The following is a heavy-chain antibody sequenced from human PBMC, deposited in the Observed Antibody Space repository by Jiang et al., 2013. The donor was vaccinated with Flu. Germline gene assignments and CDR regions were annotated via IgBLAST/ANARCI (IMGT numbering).Heavy chain of an antibody. Sequence: FQGQVTISADRSISTAYLQWSSLKASDTAMYYCARRWLPCDAFDIWGQGTMVTVSS. V-gene: IGHV5-51*01. CDR3: ARRWLPCDAFDI. D-gene: IGHD5-24*01. J-gene: IGHJ3*02.